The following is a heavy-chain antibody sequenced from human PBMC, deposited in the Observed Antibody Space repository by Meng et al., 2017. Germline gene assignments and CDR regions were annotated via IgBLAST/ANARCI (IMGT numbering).Heavy chain of an antibody. CDR2: IYSGGST. CDR1: GFTVSSNY. CDR3: ARGAPSTYYYGSGAWDWFDP. Sequence: GESLKISCAASGFTVSSNYMSWARQAPGKGLEWVSVIYSGGSTYYADSVKGRFTISRDNSKNTLYLQMNSLRAEDTAVYYCARGAPSTYYYGSGAWDWFDPWGQGTLVTVSS. D-gene: IGHD3-10*01. J-gene: IGHJ5*02. V-gene: IGHV3-66*02.